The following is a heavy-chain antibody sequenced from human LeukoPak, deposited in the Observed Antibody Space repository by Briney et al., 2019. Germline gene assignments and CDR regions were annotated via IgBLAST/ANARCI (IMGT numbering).Heavy chain of an antibody. CDR2: ISYDGNDK. Sequence: GRSLRLSCAASGFTFSTYGMHWVRQAPGKGLEWVAIISYDGNDKDYADSVRGRFTISRDNSKNTLYLQMNSLRGEDTAVYYCTKSTAPAGYYLDYWGQGILVTVSS. V-gene: IGHV3-30*18. CDR1: GFTFSTYG. CDR3: TKSTAPAGYYLDY. J-gene: IGHJ4*02. D-gene: IGHD2-2*01.